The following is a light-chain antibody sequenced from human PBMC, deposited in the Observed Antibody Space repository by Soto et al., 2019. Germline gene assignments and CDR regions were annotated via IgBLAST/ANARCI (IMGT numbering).Light chain of an antibody. V-gene: IGKV1-5*01. CDR1: QSISSW. J-gene: IGKJ1*01. CDR2: DAS. Sequence: DIQMTQSPSTLSASVGDRVTITCRASQSISSWLAWYQQKPGKAPKLLIYDASSLESGVPSRFSGSGSGTESPLTISSPQPDDFATYYCQQYNSYWTFGQGTKVDIK. CDR3: QQYNSYWT.